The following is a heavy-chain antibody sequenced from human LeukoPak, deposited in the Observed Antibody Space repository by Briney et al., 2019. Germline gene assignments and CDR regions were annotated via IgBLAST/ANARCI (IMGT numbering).Heavy chain of an antibody. CDR3: ARDPLRVLMVYATHNWSDP. Sequence: GASVKVSCKASGYTFTGYYMHWVRQAPGQGLEWMGWINPNSGGTNYAQKFQGRVTMTRDTSISTAYMELSRLRSDDTAVYYCARDPLRVLMVYATHNWSDPWGQGTLVTVSS. CDR2: INPNSGGT. D-gene: IGHD2-8*01. V-gene: IGHV1-2*02. J-gene: IGHJ5*02. CDR1: GYTFTGYY.